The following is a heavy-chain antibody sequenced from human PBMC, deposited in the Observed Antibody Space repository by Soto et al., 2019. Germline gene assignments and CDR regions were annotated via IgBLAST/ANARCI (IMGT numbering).Heavy chain of an antibody. J-gene: IGHJ3*02. V-gene: IGHV1-8*01. CDR1: GYTFTSYD. CDR2: MNPSSGNK. D-gene: IGHD3-10*01. CDR3: ARGGCSRGAFDN. Sequence: QVQLVQSGAEVKKPGASVKVSCKASGYTFTSYDINWVRQAAGQGLEWLGWMNPSSGNKAYAQNFQGRVTMTRNTSRCTAYLEQTSRPSKRIVAYYCARGGCSRGAFDNWGRGTLVTVTS.